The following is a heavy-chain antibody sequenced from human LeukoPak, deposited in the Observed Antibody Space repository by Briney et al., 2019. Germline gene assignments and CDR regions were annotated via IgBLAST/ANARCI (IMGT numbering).Heavy chain of an antibody. CDR1: GFTFSSYA. CDR3: ATVVTDFDY. CDR2: ISGSGGST. V-gene: IGHV3-23*01. J-gene: IGHJ4*02. D-gene: IGHD4-23*01. Sequence: GGSLRLSCAASGFTFSSYAMGWVRQAPGKGLEWVSAISGSGGSTYYADSMKGRFTISRDNSKNTLYLQMNSLRAEDTAVYYCATVVTDFDYWGQGTLVTVSS.